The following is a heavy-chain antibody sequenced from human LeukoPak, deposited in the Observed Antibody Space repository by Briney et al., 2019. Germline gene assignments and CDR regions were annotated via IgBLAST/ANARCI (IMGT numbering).Heavy chain of an antibody. Sequence: ASVTVSCKASGYTFTIYYMHWVRQAPGQGLERMGIINPSGGSTSYAQKFQGRVTMTRDTSTSTVYMELSSLRSEDTAVYYCARDKGPVTKFDYWGQGTLVTVSS. D-gene: IGHD5-18*01. CDR3: ARDKGPVTKFDY. J-gene: IGHJ4*02. CDR2: INPSGGST. CDR1: GYTFTIYY. V-gene: IGHV1-46*01.